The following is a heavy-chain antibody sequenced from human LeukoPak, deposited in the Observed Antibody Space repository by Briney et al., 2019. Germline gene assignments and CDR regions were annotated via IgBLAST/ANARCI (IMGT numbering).Heavy chain of an antibody. CDR3: ARDLAVFGVVAPIYYFDY. V-gene: IGHV3-48*02. CDR1: GFTFSSYS. Sequence: GGSLRLSCAASGFTFSSYSMNWVRQAPGKGLEWISYISSSSDTIYYADSVKGRFTISRDNAQNSLYLQMNSLRDEDAAVYYCARDLAVFGVVAPIYYFDYWGQGTLVTVSS. D-gene: IGHD3-3*01. CDR2: ISSSSDTI. J-gene: IGHJ4*02.